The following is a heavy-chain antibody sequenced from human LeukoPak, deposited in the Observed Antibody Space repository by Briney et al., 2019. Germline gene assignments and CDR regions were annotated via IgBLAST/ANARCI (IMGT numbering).Heavy chain of an antibody. CDR2: INPSDGST. Sequence: APVKVSCKASGFSFSNYYMQWVRQAPGQGLEWMGIINPSDGSTKCAQKFQDRVTMTGDTSTSTVYMDLSSLTSEDTAVYYCARDGLQTRYSWNDEGRKNWFDPWGQGTLVTVSS. J-gene: IGHJ5*02. CDR1: GFSFSNYY. D-gene: IGHD1-1*01. V-gene: IGHV1-46*01. CDR3: ARDGLQTRYSWNDEGRKNWFDP.